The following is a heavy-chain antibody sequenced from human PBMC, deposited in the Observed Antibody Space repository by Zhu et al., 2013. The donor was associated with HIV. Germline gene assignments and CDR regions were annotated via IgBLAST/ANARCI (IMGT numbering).Heavy chain of an antibody. CDR2: INAGNGNT. J-gene: IGHJ6*02. CDR3: AREQVAEIGRGYHYYYGMDV. CDR1: GYTFTSYA. D-gene: IGHD1-26*01. V-gene: IGHV1-3*01. Sequence: QVQLVQSGAEVKKPGASVKVSCKASGYTFTSYAMHWVRQAPGQRLEWMGWINAGNGNTKYSQKFQGRVTITRDTSASTAYMELSSLRSEDTAVYYCAREQVAEIGRGYHYYYGMDVWGRRDHGHRLL.